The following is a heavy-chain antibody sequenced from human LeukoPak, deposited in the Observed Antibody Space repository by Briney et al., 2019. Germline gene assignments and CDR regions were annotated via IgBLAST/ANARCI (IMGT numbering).Heavy chain of an antibody. CDR1: GFTFSNYW. CDR3: ARAAELDY. CDR2: IKPSGSEK. Sequence: GGSLRLSCEGSGFTFSNYWMTWVRQAPEKGLEWVANIKPSGSEKHYADSVEGRFTISRDNAKNSLYLQMNSLRAEDTAVYYCARAAELDYWGQGTLVTVSS. V-gene: IGHV3-7*01. J-gene: IGHJ4*02.